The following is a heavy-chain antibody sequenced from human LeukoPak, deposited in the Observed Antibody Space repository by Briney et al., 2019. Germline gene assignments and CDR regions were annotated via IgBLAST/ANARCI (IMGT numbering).Heavy chain of an antibody. V-gene: IGHV1-8*01. CDR2: MNPNSGNT. Sequence: LEWMGWMNPNSGNTGYAQKFQGRVTMTRNTSISTAYMELSSLRSEDTAVYYCARAVAGFDYWGQGTLVTVSS. J-gene: IGHJ4*02. CDR3: ARAVAGFDY. D-gene: IGHD6-19*01.